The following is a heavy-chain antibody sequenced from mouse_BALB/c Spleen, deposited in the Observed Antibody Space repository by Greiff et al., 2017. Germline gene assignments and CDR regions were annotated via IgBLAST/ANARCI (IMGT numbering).Heavy chain of an antibody. CDR2: ISSGGGST. J-gene: IGHJ1*01. CDR1: GFAFSSYD. CDR3: ARRGNYFDV. V-gene: IGHV5-12-1*01. Sequence: EVKLVESGGGLVKPGGSLKLSCAASGFAFSSYDMSWVRQTPEKRLEWVAYISSGGGSTYYPDTVKGRFTISRDNAKNTLYLQMSSLKSEDTAMYYCARRGNYFDVWGAGTTVTVSS.